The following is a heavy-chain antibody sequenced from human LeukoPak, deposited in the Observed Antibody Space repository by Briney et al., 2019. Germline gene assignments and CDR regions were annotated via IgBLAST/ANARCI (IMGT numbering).Heavy chain of an antibody. CDR2: IASKTDGGTT. Sequence: PGGSLRLSCAASGFTFSNYGMHWVRQAPGKGLEWVGRIASKTDGGTTDYAAPVEGRFTISRDDSKNTLFLQMNSLKTEDTAVYYCTTGIRGDCGQGTLVTVSS. CDR3: TTGIRGD. J-gene: IGHJ4*02. V-gene: IGHV3-15*04. CDR1: GFTFSNYG.